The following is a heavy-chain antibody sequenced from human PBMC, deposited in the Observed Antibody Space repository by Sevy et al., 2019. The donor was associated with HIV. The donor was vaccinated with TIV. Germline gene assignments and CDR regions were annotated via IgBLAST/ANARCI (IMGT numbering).Heavy chain of an antibody. J-gene: IGHJ3*02. V-gene: IGHV1-58*01. CDR3: AAEDMTTFGGPLGVFNM. CDR1: GIIFSNSA. Sequence: ASVKVSCTASGIIFSNSAVQWVRQTRGPRLEWIGWIVVGSGVSNYAQKFRERVTISRDMSTRTAYMELMSLRSEDTAVYYCAAEDMTTFGGPLGVFNMWGQGTMVTVSS. D-gene: IGHD3-16*01. CDR2: IVVGSGVS.